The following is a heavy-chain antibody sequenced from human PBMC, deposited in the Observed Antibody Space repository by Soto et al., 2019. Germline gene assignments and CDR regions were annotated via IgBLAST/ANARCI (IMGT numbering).Heavy chain of an antibody. Sequence: GGSLRLSCVASGFTFNHYWIHWVRQAPGKGLMWVSRVDGEGSTTTYADSAKGRFTISRDNAKSTVFLQMNSLGAEDTAVYYCVRDPVNYYVSGSPDWGQGTLVTVSS. V-gene: IGHV3-74*01. D-gene: IGHD3-10*01. CDR1: GFTFNHYW. CDR3: VRDPVNYYVSGSPD. CDR2: VDGEGSTT. J-gene: IGHJ1*01.